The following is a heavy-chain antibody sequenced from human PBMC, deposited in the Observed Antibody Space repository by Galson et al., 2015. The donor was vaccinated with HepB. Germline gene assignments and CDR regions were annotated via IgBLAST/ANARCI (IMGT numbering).Heavy chain of an antibody. V-gene: IGHV7-4-1*02. CDR1: GYTFTNYP. D-gene: IGHD3-10*01. J-gene: IGHJ6*03. CDR2: INTNTGNP. CDR3: ARGGVTMVQGGDYFYYYMDV. Sequence: SVKVSCKASGYTFTNYPMNWVRQAPGQGLEWMGWINTNTGNPTYAQGFTGRFVFSLDTSVSTAYLQISSLKPEDTAVYYCARGGVTMVQGGDYFYYYMDVWGKGTTVTVSS.